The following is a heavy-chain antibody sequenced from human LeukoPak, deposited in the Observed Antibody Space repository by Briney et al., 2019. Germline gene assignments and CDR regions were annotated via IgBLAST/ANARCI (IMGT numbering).Heavy chain of an antibody. CDR1: GYTFTGYY. V-gene: IGHV1-2*02. J-gene: IGHJ4*02. CDR3: ARAPTYYYDSSGYYSFDY. D-gene: IGHD3-22*01. Sequence: ASVKVSCKASGYTFTGYYMHWVRQAPGQGLEWMGWINPNSGGTNYAQKFQGRVTMTRYTSISTAYMELSRLRSDDTAVYYCARAPTYYYDSSGYYSFDYWGQGTLVTVSS. CDR2: INPNSGGT.